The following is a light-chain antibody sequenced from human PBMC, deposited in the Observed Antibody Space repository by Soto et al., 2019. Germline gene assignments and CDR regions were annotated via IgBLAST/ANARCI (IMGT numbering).Light chain of an antibody. CDR3: QQYGSSGT. CDR1: QTVSSNY. J-gene: IGKJ1*01. Sequence: VMLQQSPGTLSLSPEERATLTCRASQTVSSNYLAWFQQRPGQAPRLLISGASSRATGIPDRFSGSGSGTDFTLTISRLEPEDFAVYYCQQYGSSGTFGQGTMVDIK. CDR2: GAS. V-gene: IGKV3-20*01.